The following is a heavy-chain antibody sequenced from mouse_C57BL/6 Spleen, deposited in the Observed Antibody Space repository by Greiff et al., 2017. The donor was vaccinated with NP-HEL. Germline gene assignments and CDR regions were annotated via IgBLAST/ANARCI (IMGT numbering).Heavy chain of an antibody. CDR3: ARSLDSSGYGAY. V-gene: IGHV1-61*01. Sequence: VQLQQPGAELVRPGSSVKLSCKASGYTFTSYWMDWVKQRPGQGLEWIGNIYPSDSETHYNQKFKDKATLTVDKSSSTAYMQLSSLTSEDSAVYCCARSLDSSGYGAYWGQGTLVTVSA. J-gene: IGHJ3*01. CDR1: GYTFTSYW. CDR2: IYPSDSET. D-gene: IGHD3-2*02.